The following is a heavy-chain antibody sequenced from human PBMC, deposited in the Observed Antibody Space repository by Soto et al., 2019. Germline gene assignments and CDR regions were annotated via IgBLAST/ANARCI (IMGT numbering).Heavy chain of an antibody. CDR2: MYHSGNT. D-gene: IGHD3-22*01. CDR1: GASITSDYFY. CDR3: VKYYYDSSGLNWFDP. V-gene: IGHV4-31*03. J-gene: IGHJ5*02. Sequence: SQTLSLTCTVSGASITSDYFYCSWIRQHPGKGLEWIGYMYHSGNTYYNPSLRSRLIMSLYPSKNQFSLKLTSVTAADTAVYYCVKYYYDSSGLNWFDPWGPGTLVNVSS.